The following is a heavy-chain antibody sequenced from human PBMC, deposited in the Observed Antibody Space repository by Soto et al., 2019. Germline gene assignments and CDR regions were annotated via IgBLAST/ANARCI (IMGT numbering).Heavy chain of an antibody. Sequence: QVQLQESGPGLVKPSETLSLTCTVSGGSISSYYWSWIRQPPGKGLEWIGYIYYSGSTNYNPSLKSRVTISVDTSKNQFSLKLSSVTAADTAVYYCARYYDILTGYYNRAFDIWGQGTMVTVSS. CDR1: GGSISSYY. V-gene: IGHV4-59*01. J-gene: IGHJ3*02. D-gene: IGHD3-9*01. CDR2: IYYSGST. CDR3: ARYYDILTGYYNRAFDI.